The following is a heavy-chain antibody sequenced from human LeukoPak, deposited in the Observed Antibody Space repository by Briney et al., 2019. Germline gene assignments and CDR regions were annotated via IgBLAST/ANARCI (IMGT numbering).Heavy chain of an antibody. CDR2: ISYDGSNK. CDR3: AKDIGDGYNCFQH. D-gene: IGHD5-24*01. J-gene: IGHJ1*01. Sequence: GGSLRLSCAASGFTFSSYGMHWVRQAPGKGLEWVAVISYDGSNKYYADSVKGRFTISRDNSKNTLYLQMNSLRAEDTAVYYCAKDIGDGYNCFQHWGQGTLVTVSS. V-gene: IGHV3-30*18. CDR1: GFTFSSYG.